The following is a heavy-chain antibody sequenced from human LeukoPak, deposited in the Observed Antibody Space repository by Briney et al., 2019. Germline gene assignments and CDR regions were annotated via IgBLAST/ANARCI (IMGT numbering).Heavy chain of an antibody. CDR1: GGSLSGYY. CDR2: INHSGST. V-gene: IGHV4-34*01. J-gene: IGHJ4*02. Sequence: PSETLSLTCAVYGGSLSGYYWGWIRQPPGKGLEWVGEINHSGSTNYNPSLRSRVTISVDTSKNQFSLKLNSVTAADTAVYYLGGELNSGYKGDYWGQGTLVTVSS. CDR3: GGELNSGYKGDY. D-gene: IGHD5-12*01.